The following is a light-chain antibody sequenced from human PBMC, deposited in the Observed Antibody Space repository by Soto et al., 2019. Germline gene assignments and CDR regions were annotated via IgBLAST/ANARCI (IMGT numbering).Light chain of an antibody. V-gene: IGKV3-20*01. J-gene: IGKJ5*01. CDR3: QQYGSWRMT. CDR2: GAS. Sequence: DIVMTQSPATLSVATGERATFSCRASQGVSRKLAWYQHKPGQAPRLLIYGASRRATGIPDRFSGSASGADFTLTISRLEPEDFAVYYCQQYGSWRMTFGQGTRLEIK. CDR1: QGVSRK.